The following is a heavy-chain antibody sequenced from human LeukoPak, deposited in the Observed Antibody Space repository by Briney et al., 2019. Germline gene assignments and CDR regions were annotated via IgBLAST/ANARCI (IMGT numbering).Heavy chain of an antibody. D-gene: IGHD6-13*01. CDR3: ATGQLGIEFYYYMDV. Sequence: GGSLRLSCAASGFTFSSYGMHWVRQAPGKGLEWVAFIRYDGSNKYYADSVKGRFTISRDNSKNTLYLQMNSLRAEDTAVYYCATGQLGIEFYYYMDVWGKGTTVTVSS. CDR1: GFTFSSYG. J-gene: IGHJ6*03. CDR2: IRYDGSNK. V-gene: IGHV3-30*02.